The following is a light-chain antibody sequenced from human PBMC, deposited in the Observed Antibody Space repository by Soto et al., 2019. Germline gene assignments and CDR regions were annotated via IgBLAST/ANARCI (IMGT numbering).Light chain of an antibody. V-gene: IGLV2-14*01. CDR2: EVT. CDR3: VSYATSTTLYV. Sequence: QSVLTQPASVSGSPGQSITISCTATSSDVGSFNYVSWYQHHPGKAPKLMIYEVTSRPSGVSNRFSGSKSGNTASLTISGLQAEYEADYYCVSYATSTTLYVFGSGTKLTVL. CDR1: SSDVGSFNY. J-gene: IGLJ1*01.